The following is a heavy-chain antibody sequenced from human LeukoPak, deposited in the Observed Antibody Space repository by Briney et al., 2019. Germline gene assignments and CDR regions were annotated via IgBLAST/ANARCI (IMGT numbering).Heavy chain of an antibody. D-gene: IGHD1-26*01. CDR3: ARAELPYDAFDI. CDR1: GGSISSYY. V-gene: IGHV4-59*01. CDR2: IYYSGST. Sequence: SETLSLTCTVSGGSISSYYWSWIRQPPGKGLEWIGYIYYSGSTNYNPSLKSRVTISVDTSKNQFSLKLSSVTAADTAVYYCARAELPYDAFDIWGQGTVVTVSS. J-gene: IGHJ3*02.